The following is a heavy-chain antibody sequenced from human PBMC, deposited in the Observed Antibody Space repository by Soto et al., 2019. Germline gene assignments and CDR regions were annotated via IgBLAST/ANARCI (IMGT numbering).Heavy chain of an antibody. Sequence: PSETLSLTCIVSGGSIGTGAYFWTCIRQLPGKGLEWIGPINYSGSTCYNSSLNSRVTISVDTSKNQFSLKLNSVTAPDTAVYYWESIRSGVGYNWFDRWGQVTLVTVSS. V-gene: IGHV4-31*03. CDR1: GGSIGTGAYF. CDR3: ESIRSGVGYNWFDR. J-gene: IGHJ5*02. D-gene: IGHD3-16*01. CDR2: INYSGST.